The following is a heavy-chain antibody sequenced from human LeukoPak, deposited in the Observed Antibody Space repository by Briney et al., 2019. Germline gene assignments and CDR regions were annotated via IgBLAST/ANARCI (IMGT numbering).Heavy chain of an antibody. CDR2: IYYGGNT. J-gene: IGHJ5*02. V-gene: IGHV4-39*01. CDR1: GGSISSSNYY. Sequence: SETLSLTCTVSGGSISSSNYYWGWIRQPPGKGLEWIGSIYYGGNTYYKSSLRSRVTISVDTSKNHSSLNLNSVTAADTAMYYCARHAHIDFVTGLFDPWGQGTLVTVSS. CDR3: ARHAHIDFVTGLFDP. D-gene: IGHD3-3*01.